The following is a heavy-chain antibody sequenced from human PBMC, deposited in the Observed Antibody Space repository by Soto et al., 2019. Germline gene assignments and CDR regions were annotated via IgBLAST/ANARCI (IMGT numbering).Heavy chain of an antibody. J-gene: IGHJ2*01. CDR1: GGSISDDYSY. CDR3: ARGLSSNAYYGGYIDL. D-gene: IGHD1-26*01. Sequence: SETLSLTCNVSGGSISDDYSYWDWIRQPPGKGLEWIGSIDYTGSTYYNQSLKSRVTISIDTSKNRFSHKLNSVTATDTAVYNCARGLSSNAYYGGYIDLWGRGTLLTVSS. V-gene: IGHV4-39*02. CDR2: IDYTGST.